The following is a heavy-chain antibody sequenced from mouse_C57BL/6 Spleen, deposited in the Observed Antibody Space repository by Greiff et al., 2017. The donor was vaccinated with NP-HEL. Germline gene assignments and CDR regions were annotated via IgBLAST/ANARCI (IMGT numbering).Heavy chain of an antibody. CDR1: GFSLTSYG. J-gene: IGHJ4*01. CDR2: IWSGGST. D-gene: IGHD2-4*01. Sequence: VQLKQSGPGLVQPSQSLSITCTVSGFSLTSYGVHWVRPSPGKGLEWLGVIWSGGSTDYNAAFISRLSISKDNSKSQVFFKMNSLQADDTAIYYCARNDYDYGFYAMDYWGQGTSVTVSS. V-gene: IGHV2-2*01. CDR3: ARNDYDYGFYAMDY.